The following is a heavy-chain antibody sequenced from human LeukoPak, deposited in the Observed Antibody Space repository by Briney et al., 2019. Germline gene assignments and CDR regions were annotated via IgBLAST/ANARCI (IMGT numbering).Heavy chain of an antibody. D-gene: IGHD5-12*01. CDR3: VSSSGYDSAVFFPH. CDR1: GGSIRRYY. CDR2: TFHTGRT. J-gene: IGHJ1*01. V-gene: IGHV4-59*12. Sequence: PSETLSLTCRVSGGSIRRYYWSWVRQPPGGGLEWLGYTFHTGRTSYNPSFKSRVTISLDTSKNQVSLKVTSVTAADTAVYYCVSSSGYDSAVFFPHWGQGTLLTVSS.